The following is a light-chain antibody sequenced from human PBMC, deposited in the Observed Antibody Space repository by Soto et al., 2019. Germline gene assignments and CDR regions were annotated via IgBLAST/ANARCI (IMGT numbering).Light chain of an antibody. CDR2: AAS. V-gene: IGKV3-20*01. J-gene: IGKJ1*01. Sequence: EIVLTHSPGTLALSPGERATLSCSASQSISSSDLAWYQHRPGQAPRLLIYAASSRATGIPVRFSGSGSGTDFTLSISRLEPEDFAVYYCQHYGSSSWTFGQGTKVDIK. CDR1: QSISSSD. CDR3: QHYGSSSWT.